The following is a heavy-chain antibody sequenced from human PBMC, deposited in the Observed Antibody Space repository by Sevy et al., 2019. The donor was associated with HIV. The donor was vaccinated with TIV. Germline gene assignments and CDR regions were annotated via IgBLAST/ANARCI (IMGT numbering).Heavy chain of an antibody. Sequence: GGSLRLSCAGSGFTFGGYMMNWVRQAPGRGLEWMSRISRTGGNTEYGDSAKGRFTISRDNSKNTLYLQMKDLRVEDTALYYCVKEGRDDFNPYLDFWGQGILVPVSS. CDR3: VKEGRDDFNPYLDF. CDR2: ISRTGGNT. CDR1: GFTFGGYM. V-gene: IGHV3-23*01. D-gene: IGHD3-10*01. J-gene: IGHJ1*01.